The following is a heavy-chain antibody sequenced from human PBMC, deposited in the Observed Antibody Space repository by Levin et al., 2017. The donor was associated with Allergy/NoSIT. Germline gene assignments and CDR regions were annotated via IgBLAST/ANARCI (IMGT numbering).Heavy chain of an antibody. CDR2: INHSGST. CDR1: GGSFSGYY. D-gene: IGHD5-18*01. Sequence: SETLSLTCAVYGGSFSGYYWSWIRQPPGKGLEWIGEINHSGSTNYNPSLKSRVTISVDTSKNQFSLKLSSVTAADTAVYYCARGKTLRGYSYGTYYYYDYYMDVWGKGTTVTVSS. J-gene: IGHJ6*03. CDR3: ARGKTLRGYSYGTYYYYDYYMDV. V-gene: IGHV4-34*01.